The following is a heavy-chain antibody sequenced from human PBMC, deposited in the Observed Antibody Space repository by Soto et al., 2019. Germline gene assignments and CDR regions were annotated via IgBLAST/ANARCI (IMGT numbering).Heavy chain of an antibody. J-gene: IGHJ6*02. Sequence: GGSLRLSCAASGFTFSKAWMNWVRQAPGKGLEWVGRIKSKTDGGTTDYAAPVKGRFAISRDDSKNSLYLQMNSLRAEDTAVYYCARDLLTVTGSSGMDVWGQGTTVNVSS. CDR1: GFTFSKAW. CDR3: ARDLLTVTGSSGMDV. D-gene: IGHD4-17*01. CDR2: IKSKTDGGTT. V-gene: IGHV3-15*07.